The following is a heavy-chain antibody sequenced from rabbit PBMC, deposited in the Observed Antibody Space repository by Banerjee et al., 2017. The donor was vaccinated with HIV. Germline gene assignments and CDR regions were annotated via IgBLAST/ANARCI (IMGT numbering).Heavy chain of an antibody. D-gene: IGHD6-1*01. J-gene: IGHJ4*01. Sequence: QEQLVESGGGLVTLGGSLKLSCKASGIDFSSYGISWVRQAPGKGLEWIAYIYPDYGSTDYASWVNGRFTISLDNAQNTVFLQMTSLTAADTATYFCARVNPIGYYTYGYAGYAYATFDLWGPGTLVTVS. CDR3: ARVNPIGYYTYGYAGYAYATFDL. CDR1: GIDFSSYG. V-gene: IGHV1S47*01. CDR2: IYPDYGST.